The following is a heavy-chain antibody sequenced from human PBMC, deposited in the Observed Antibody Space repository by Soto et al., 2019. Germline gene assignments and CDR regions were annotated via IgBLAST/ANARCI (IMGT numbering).Heavy chain of an antibody. CDR2: ISGSGST. D-gene: IGHD4-4*01. CDR1: GFTVSSYA. V-gene: IGHV3-23*01. Sequence: EVQLLESGGGLVQPGGSLRLSCAASGFTVSSYAMSWVRQAPGKGLEWVSVISGSGSTYSADSVKGRFTISRESSKNTVYLQMNRPRAEDTDVYYCAKALRFPFTTGYHMDVWGRGTTVTVSS. CDR3: AKALRFPFTTGYHMDV. J-gene: IGHJ6*03.